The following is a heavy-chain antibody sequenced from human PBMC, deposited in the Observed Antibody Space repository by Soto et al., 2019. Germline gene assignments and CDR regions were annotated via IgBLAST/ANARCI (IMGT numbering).Heavy chain of an antibody. CDR3: GGDVCFDYVH. Sequence: EVQLVESGGGLVQPGGSLRISCKGSGFSFSSYWMSWVRQAPGKGLEWVASIKQDESEKYYVDSVKGRFTISRDNVDDSVFPPMNRLSAGGTAVYFFGGDVCFDYVHWGQGTLVTVSS. CDR2: IKQDESEK. CDR1: GFSFSSYW. V-gene: IGHV3-7*01. D-gene: IGHD3-16*01. J-gene: IGHJ4*02.